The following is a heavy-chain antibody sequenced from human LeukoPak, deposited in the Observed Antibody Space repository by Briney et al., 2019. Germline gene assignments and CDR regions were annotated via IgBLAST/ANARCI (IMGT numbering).Heavy chain of an antibody. CDR2: IYTSGST. CDR3: ARGQVDPYEQYYYYYMDV. D-gene: IGHD3-3*01. CDR1: GGSISSGSYY. Sequence: SQTLSLTCTVSGGSISSGSYYWSWIRQPAGKGLEWIGRIYTSGSTNYNPSLKSRVTISVDTSKNQFSLKLSSVTAADTAVYYCARGQVDPYEQYYYYYMDVWGKGTTVTISS. J-gene: IGHJ6*03. V-gene: IGHV4-61*02.